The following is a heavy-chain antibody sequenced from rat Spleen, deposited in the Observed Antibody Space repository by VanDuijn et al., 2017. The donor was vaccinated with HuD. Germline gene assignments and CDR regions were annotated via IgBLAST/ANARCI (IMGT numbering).Heavy chain of an antibody. CDR2: ISSTDGNA. D-gene: IGHD1-12*02. CDR1: GFTFSDYY. V-gene: IGHV5-22*01. CDR3: ARPVYYDGSYYY. J-gene: IGHJ2*01. Sequence: EVQLVESDGGLVQPGRSLKLSCAASGFTFSDYYMAWVRQAPKKGLEWVASISSTDGNAYYRDSVKGRFTISRDNAKSTLYLQMNSLRSEDTATYYCARPVYYDGSYYYWGQGVMVTVSS.